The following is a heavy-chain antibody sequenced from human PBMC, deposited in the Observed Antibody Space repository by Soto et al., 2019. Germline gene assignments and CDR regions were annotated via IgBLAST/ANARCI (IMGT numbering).Heavy chain of an antibody. J-gene: IGHJ4*02. CDR1: GFSFSSYG. CDR3: ARSNYDFWSCYYYPDY. CDR2: IWFDGSRK. V-gene: IGHV3-33*01. D-gene: IGHD3-3*01. Sequence: QVQLVESGGGVVQPGRSLRLSCAASGFSFSSYGMHWVRQAPGKGLEWLAVIWFDGSRKNHADSVKGRFTISRDNSKNTLYLQMNSLRAEDTAVSYCARSNYDFWSCYYYPDYWGQGTLVTVSS.